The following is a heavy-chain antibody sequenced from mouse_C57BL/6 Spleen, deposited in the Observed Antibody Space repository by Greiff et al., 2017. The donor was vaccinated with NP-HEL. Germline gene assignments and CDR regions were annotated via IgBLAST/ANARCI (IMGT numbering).Heavy chain of an antibody. J-gene: IGHJ2*01. Sequence: QVHVKQSGTELVKPGASVKLSCKASGYTFTSYWMHWVKQRPGQGLEWIGNINPSNGGTNYNEKFKSKATLTVDKSSSTAYMQLSSLTSEDSAVYYCARDPCYYGGPDYWGKGTTLTVSS. CDR3: ARDPCYYGGPDY. CDR2: INPSNGGT. CDR1: GYTFTSYW. V-gene: IGHV1-53*01. D-gene: IGHD1-1*02.